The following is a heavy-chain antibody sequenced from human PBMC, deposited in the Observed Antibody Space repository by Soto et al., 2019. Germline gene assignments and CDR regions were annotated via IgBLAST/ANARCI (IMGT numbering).Heavy chain of an antibody. CDR2: ISGSGAST. Sequence: GGSLRLSCAASGFTFSSYAMSWVRQAPGKGLEWVSAISGSGASTYYADSVKGRFTISRDNSKNTLYLQMNSLRAEDTAVYYCAQDRLGSGSSLPDAFDIWGQGTMVTVSS. J-gene: IGHJ3*02. CDR1: GFTFSSYA. D-gene: IGHD3-10*01. V-gene: IGHV3-23*01. CDR3: AQDRLGSGSSLPDAFDI.